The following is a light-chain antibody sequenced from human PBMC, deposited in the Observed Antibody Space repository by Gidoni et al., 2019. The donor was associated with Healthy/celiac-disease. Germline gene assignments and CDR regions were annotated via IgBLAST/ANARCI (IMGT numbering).Light chain of an antibody. CDR1: QSVSSS. CDR3: HQRSNWPLT. J-gene: IGKJ4*01. Sequence: EIVLTQSPATLSLSPGERATLSCRASQSVSSSLAWYQQKPGQDPRLLIYDASNRASGIPARFSGSGSGTDFTLTISSLEPEDFAVYYCHQRSNWPLTFGGGTKVEIK. V-gene: IGKV3-11*01. CDR2: DAS.